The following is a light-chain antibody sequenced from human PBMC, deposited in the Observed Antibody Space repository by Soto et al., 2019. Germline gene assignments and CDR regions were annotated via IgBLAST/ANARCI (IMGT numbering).Light chain of an antibody. J-gene: IGLJ3*02. Sequence: QSVLTQPPSASGTPGQRVTISCSGSSSNIGSNYVYWYQQLPGTAPKLLIYRNNKRPSGVPDRFSGSKSGTSVSLAISGLRSEDEAEYYCAAWDDSLSGRVFGGGTKLTVL. CDR2: RNN. CDR1: SSNIGSNY. V-gene: IGLV1-47*01. CDR3: AAWDDSLSGRV.